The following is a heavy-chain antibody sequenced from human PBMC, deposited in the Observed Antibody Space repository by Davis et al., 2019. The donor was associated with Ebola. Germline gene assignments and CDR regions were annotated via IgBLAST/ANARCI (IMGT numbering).Heavy chain of an antibody. CDR1: GFTFSSYA. Sequence: GESLKISCAASGFTFSSYAMSWVRQAPGKGLEWVANIKQAGSEKYYVDSVKGRFTISRDNSKNTLYLQMNSLRAEDTAVYYCAKDRSGWAAVAGPSDYFDYWGQGTLVTVSS. J-gene: IGHJ4*02. D-gene: IGHD6-19*01. CDR3: AKDRSGWAAVAGPSDYFDY. CDR2: IKQAGSEK. V-gene: IGHV3-7*01.